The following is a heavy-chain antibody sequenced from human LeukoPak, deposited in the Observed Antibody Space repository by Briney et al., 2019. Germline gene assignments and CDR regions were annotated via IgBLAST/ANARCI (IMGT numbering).Heavy chain of an antibody. CDR2: INHSGST. CDR1: GGSFSGYY. Sequence: KASETLSLTCAVYGGSFSGYYWSWIRQPPGKGLEWIGEINHSGSTNYNPSLKSRVTISVDTSKNQFSLKLSSVTAADTAVYYCARPIVATNLDYWGQGTLVTVSS. D-gene: IGHD5-12*01. V-gene: IGHV4-34*01. CDR3: ARPIVATNLDY. J-gene: IGHJ4*02.